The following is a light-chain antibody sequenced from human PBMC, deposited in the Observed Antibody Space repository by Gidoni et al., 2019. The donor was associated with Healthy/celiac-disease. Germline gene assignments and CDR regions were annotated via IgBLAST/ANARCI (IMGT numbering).Light chain of an antibody. V-gene: IGLV3-19*01. CDR1: SLRSFY. J-gene: IGLJ2*01. CDR3: NSRNSSSNHLV. Sequence: SELTQDFAVSVALGQTVRITCQGDSLRSFYASWYQQKPGPAPVLVIYGKNNRPSGIPDRFSGSSSGDTASLTITRAQAEDEADYYCNSRNSSSNHLVFGRGTKLTVL. CDR2: GKN.